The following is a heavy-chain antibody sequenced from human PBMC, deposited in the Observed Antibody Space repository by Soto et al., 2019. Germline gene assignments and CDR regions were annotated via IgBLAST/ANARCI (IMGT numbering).Heavy chain of an antibody. D-gene: IGHD6-13*01. CDR1: GYTFTSYD. Sequence: QVQLVQSGAEVKKPGASVKVSCKASGYTFTSYDINWVRQATGQGLEWMGWMNPNSGNTGYAQKFQGRVTMTRNTSISTAYMELSSVRSEDTAVYYCARERSAAGTGRFDPWGQGTLVTVSS. CDR2: MNPNSGNT. J-gene: IGHJ5*02. V-gene: IGHV1-8*01. CDR3: ARERSAAGTGRFDP.